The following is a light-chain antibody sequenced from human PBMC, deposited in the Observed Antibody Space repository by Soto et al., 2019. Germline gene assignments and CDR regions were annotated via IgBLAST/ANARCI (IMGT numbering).Light chain of an antibody. CDR2: GAS. CDR3: QQYGSSPLT. CDR1: QSVISTY. V-gene: IGKV3-20*01. J-gene: IGKJ4*01. Sequence: EIVLTQSPGTLSLSPGERATLSCRASQSVISTYLAWYQQKPGQAPRLLIYGASNRATGITDRFTGSGSGTDFTLTISRLEPDDFAVYYCQQYGSSPLTFGGGTKVEIK.